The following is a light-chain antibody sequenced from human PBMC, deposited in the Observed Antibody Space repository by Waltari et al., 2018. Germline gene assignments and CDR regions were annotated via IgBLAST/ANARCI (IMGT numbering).Light chain of an antibody. CDR3: QQSYNLPRT. CDR2: TAS. Sequence: DIQMTQSRSSLSASVGDRVTITCRASQNIINYLNWYQQIPGKAPKILIYTASSLKNGVPSRFSGSGSGTDFTLTISSLQPEDFATYYCQQSYNLPRTFGQGTKVEIK. V-gene: IGKV1-39*01. CDR1: QNIINY. J-gene: IGKJ1*01.